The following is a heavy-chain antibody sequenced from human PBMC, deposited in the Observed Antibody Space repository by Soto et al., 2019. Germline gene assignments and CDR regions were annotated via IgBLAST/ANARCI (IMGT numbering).Heavy chain of an antibody. V-gene: IGHV4-31*03. CDR3: ARGGIHLWFSN. CDR2: IYYSGST. D-gene: IGHD5-18*01. Sequence: QVQLQESGPGLVKPSQTLPLTCTVSGGSISSGGYYWSWIRQHPGKGLEWIGYIYYSGSTYYNPSLTSRVTISVDTSKNQFSQKLSSVTAADTAVYYCARGGIHLWFSNWGQGTLVTVSS. CDR1: GGSISSGGYY. J-gene: IGHJ4*02.